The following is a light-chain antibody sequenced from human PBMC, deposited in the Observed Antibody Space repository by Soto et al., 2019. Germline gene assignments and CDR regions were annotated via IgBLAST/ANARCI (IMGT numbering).Light chain of an antibody. CDR2: RTS. V-gene: IGKV3-15*01. J-gene: IGKJ4*01. CDR1: QGISSN. CDR3: QQYNNWPRAS. Sequence: EIVMTQSPATLSVSPWERATLSCRASQGISSNLAWYQQKPGQALRRLMFRTSSRATCFPARFSGSGSGTEFNLTISSLQSEDFGVYYCQQYNNWPRASFGGGTKVDIK.